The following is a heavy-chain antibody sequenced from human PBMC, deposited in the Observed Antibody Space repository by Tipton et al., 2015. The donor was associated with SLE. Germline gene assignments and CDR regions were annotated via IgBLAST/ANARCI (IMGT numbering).Heavy chain of an antibody. D-gene: IGHD6-19*01. V-gene: IGHV4-39*07. CDR2: IYYSGST. J-gene: IGHJ4*02. Sequence: TLSLTCTVSGGSVSSGSYYWAWIRQPPGKGPEWIGTIYYSGSTYYYPSLKSRITISVDTSKNQFSLEVRSVTAADTAVYYCARVVPLYSSGWPYFDYWGQGTLVTVSS. CDR1: GGSVSSGSYY. CDR3: ARVVPLYSSGWPYFDY.